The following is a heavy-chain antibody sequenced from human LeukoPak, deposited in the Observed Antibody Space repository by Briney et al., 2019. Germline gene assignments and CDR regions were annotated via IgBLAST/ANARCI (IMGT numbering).Heavy chain of an antibody. CDR1: GGSIGSSYYY. Sequence: PSETLSLTCTVSGGSIGSSYYYWGWIRQPPGRGLEWIGSIYYSGSTYYNPSLKSRVTISEDTSKNQFSLKLNSVTAADTAVYYCARHRIAALGSFDYWGQGTLVTVSS. J-gene: IGHJ4*02. CDR3: ARHRIAALGSFDY. CDR2: IYYSGST. V-gene: IGHV4-39*01. D-gene: IGHD6-6*01.